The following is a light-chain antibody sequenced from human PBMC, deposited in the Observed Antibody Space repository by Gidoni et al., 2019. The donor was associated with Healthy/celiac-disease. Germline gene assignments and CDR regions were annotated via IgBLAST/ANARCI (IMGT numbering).Light chain of an antibody. Sequence: IGLTQSPGTLSLSPGERATLSCRASQSVSSSYLAWYQQKPGQAPRLLIYGASSRATGIPDRFSGSGSGTDFTLTISRLEPEDFAVYYCQQYGSSPMYTFXXXTKLEIK. CDR2: GAS. J-gene: IGKJ2*01. V-gene: IGKV3-20*01. CDR3: QQYGSSPMYT. CDR1: QSVSSSY.